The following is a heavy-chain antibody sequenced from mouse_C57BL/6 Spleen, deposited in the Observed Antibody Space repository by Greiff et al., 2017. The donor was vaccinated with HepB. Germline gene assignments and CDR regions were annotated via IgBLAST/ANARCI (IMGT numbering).Heavy chain of an antibody. Sequence: EVQLQQSGPELVKPGASVKMSCKASGYTFTDYIMHWVKQSHGKSLEWIGYINPNNGGTSYNQKFKGKATLTVNKSSSTAYMELRSLTSEDSAVYYCARNLLLRYAMDYWGQGTSVTVSS. V-gene: IGHV1-22*01. CDR1: GYTFTDYI. J-gene: IGHJ4*01. CDR3: ARNLLLRYAMDY. D-gene: IGHD1-1*01. CDR2: INPNNGGT.